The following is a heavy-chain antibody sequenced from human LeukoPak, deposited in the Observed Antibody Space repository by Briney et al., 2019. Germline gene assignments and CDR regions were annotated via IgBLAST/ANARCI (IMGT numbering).Heavy chain of an antibody. CDR3: ARVLYYYGDTKDAFDI. CDR1: GYTFTNYY. J-gene: IGHJ3*02. V-gene: IGHV1-46*01. CDR2: TNPSAVST. D-gene: IGHD3-10*01. Sequence: ASVKVSFTSSGYTFTNYYMHWVRQAPGQGLEWMGITNPSAVSTSYAQKFQGRVTMTRDTSTSTVYMELSSLRSEGTAVYYCARVLYYYGDTKDAFDIWGQGTMVTVSS.